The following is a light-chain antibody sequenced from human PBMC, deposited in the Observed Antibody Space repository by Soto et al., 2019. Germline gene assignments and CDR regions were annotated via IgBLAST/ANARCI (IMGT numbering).Light chain of an antibody. V-gene: IGLV7-46*01. J-gene: IGLJ3*02. CDR2: DTS. Sequence: QTVVTQEPSLTVSPGETVTLTCGSSTGAVTSGHSPYWIQQKPGQAPRTLIYDTSNKHSWTPARFSGSLLGGKAALTLSGEQPEDEADYYCSLFYGAPRVFGGGTTLTVL. CDR3: SLFYGAPRV. CDR1: TGAVTSGHS.